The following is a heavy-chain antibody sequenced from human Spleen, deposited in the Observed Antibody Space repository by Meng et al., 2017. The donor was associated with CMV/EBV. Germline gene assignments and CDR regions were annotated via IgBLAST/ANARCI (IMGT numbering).Heavy chain of an antibody. CDR2: INTNSRTI. CDR1: GFTFSGYN. D-gene: IGHD2-2*02. J-gene: IGHJ4*02. Sequence: GESLKISCAAFGFTFSGYNMNWVRQAPGKGLEWVSYINTNSRTIYYADSVKRRFTISRDNSKNTLYLQMNGLRAEDTAVYYCARGGIYCSGTSCYTPLDYWGQGTLVTVSS. V-gene: IGHV3-48*01. CDR3: ARGGIYCSGTSCYTPLDY.